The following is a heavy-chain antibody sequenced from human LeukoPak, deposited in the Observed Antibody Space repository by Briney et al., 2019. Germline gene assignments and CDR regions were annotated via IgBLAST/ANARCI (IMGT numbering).Heavy chain of an antibody. CDR2: IRRKTDGGTT. Sequence: GGSLRLSCEASGFTFSNAWMSWVRQAPGKGLEWVGRIRRKTDGGTTDHAAPVKGRFTISRDDSKNTLYLEMNSMRTEDTAVYYCATDLDYSGYFDLWGRGVLVTVSS. D-gene: IGHD2-15*01. V-gene: IGHV3-15*01. J-gene: IGHJ2*01. CDR3: ATDLDYSGYFDL. CDR1: GFTFSNAW.